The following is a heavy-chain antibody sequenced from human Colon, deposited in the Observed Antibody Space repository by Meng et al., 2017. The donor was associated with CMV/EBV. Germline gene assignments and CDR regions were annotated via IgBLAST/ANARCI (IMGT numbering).Heavy chain of an antibody. D-gene: IGHD6-13*01. CDR3: VRESWYFDF. V-gene: IGHV1-2*02. J-gene: IGHJ4*02. Sequence: QWVPSGAEVKKTGSSVKVYCKTSGYIFTANHLHWVRQAPGQGLGWMGWIYPQDGGTYFAQKLPDRVTLTRDTSITTAYMELSGLTSDDTAIYYCVRESWYFDFWGEGTLVTVSS. CDR1: GYIFTANH. CDR2: IYPQDGGT.